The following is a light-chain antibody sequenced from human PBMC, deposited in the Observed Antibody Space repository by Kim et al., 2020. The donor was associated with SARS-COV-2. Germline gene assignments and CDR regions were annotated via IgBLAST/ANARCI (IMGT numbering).Light chain of an antibody. CDR1: SGSIASNY. J-gene: IGLJ3*02. V-gene: IGLV6-57*03. CDR3: QSYDDNIQV. CDR2: EDD. Sequence: GKTVTISCPRSSGSIASNYVQWYQQRSGSVPTTLIYEDDQRSSGVPARFSGSIVRSSNSASLSISGLKTEDEADYYCQSYDDNIQVFGGGTQLTVL.